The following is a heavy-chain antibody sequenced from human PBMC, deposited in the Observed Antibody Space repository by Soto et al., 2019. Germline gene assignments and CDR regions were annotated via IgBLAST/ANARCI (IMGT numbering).Heavy chain of an antibody. J-gene: IGHJ6*02. Sequence: VASVKVSCKXSGYTFTGYYMHWVRQTPGQGLEWMDRIDPDSSGAVYARKFQGSVTMTRDTSLTTVYIQLNRRTSDDSAVYYCARDLIVDGPDNYAMDVWGQGTTVTVSS. V-gene: IGHV1-2*02. D-gene: IGHD3-22*01. CDR1: GYTFTGYY. CDR3: ARDLIVDGPDNYAMDV. CDR2: IDPDSSGA.